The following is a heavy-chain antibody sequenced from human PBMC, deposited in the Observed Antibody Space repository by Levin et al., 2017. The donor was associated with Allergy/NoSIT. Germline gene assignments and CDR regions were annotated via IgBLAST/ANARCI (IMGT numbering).Heavy chain of an antibody. Sequence: SETLSLTCTVSGGSISSGDYYWSWIRQPPGKGLEWIGYIYYSGSTYYNPSLKSRVTISVDTSKNQFSLKLSSVTAADTAVYYCARDGGEYCSSTSCHEYDAFDIWGQGTMVTVSS. J-gene: IGHJ3*02. CDR3: ARDGGEYCSSTSCHEYDAFDI. CDR2: IYYSGST. D-gene: IGHD2-2*01. CDR1: GGSISSGDYY. V-gene: IGHV4-30-4*01.